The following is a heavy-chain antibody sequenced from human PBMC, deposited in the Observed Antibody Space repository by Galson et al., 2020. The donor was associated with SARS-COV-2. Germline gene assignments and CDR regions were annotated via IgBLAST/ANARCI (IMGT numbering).Heavy chain of an antibody. V-gene: IGHV3-33*06. CDR1: GCTFSSYC. Sequence: LSLTCAASGCTFSSYCMNWVRQAPGKGLEWVAVIWYDGSNNYYADPVKGRFTISRDNSKNTLYRQMNSLRAEDTAGYYCAKGAAAGLDPWGQGTLVTVTS. CDR3: AKGAAAGLDP. CDR2: IWYDGSNN. J-gene: IGHJ5*02. D-gene: IGHD6-13*01.